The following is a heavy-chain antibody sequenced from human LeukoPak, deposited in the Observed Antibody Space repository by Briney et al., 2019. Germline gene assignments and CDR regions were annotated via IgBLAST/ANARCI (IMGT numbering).Heavy chain of an antibody. J-gene: IGHJ4*02. CDR1: GYTFTSYG. CDR3: ARMGFGGIAARRYFDY. D-gene: IGHD6-6*01. Sequence: ASVKVSCKASGYTFTSYGISWVRQAPGQGLEWMGWISAYNGNTNYAQKLQSRVTMTTDTSTSTAYMELRSLRSDDTAVYYCARMGFGGIAARRYFDYWGQGTLVTVSS. CDR2: ISAYNGNT. V-gene: IGHV1-18*01.